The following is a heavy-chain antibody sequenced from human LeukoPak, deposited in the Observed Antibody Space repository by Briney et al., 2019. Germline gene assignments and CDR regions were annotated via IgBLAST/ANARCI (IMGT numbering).Heavy chain of an antibody. Sequence: GGPLRLSCVASGFTFRNYNMNWVRQAPGKGLEWVSYITSSSTVIYYADSVKGRFTISRDNAKNSLYLQMNGLRDEDTAVYYCVRDSQDGYLFDYWGQGTLVTVSS. CDR1: GFTFRNYN. J-gene: IGHJ4*02. CDR2: ITSSSTVI. V-gene: IGHV3-48*02. CDR3: VRDSQDGYLFDY. D-gene: IGHD5-24*01.